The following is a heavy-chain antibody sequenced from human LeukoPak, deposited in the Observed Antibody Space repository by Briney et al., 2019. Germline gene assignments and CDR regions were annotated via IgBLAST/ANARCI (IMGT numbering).Heavy chain of an antibody. CDR2: ISYDGSNK. CDR1: GFTFSSYA. D-gene: IGHD3-9*01. CDR3: ARGDWFFDP. J-gene: IGHJ5*02. Sequence: GGSLRLSCAASGFTFSSYAMHWVRQAPGKGLEWVAVISYDGSNKYYADSVKGRFTISRDNSKNTLYLQMNSLRAEDTAVYYCARGDWFFDPWGQGTLVTVSS. V-gene: IGHV3-30-3*01.